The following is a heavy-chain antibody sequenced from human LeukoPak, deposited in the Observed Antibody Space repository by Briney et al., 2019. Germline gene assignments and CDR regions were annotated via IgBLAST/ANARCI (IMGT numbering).Heavy chain of an antibody. V-gene: IGHV1-18*01. CDR3: ARGPPVKATGHFQH. Sequence: ASVKVSCKTSGYTFTNYGVSWVRQAPGQGLEWMGWISAYNGNTDFAQKLQGRVTMTTDTSTSTAYMNLMSLTSDDTAVYYCARGPPVKATGHFQHWGQGTLVTVSS. D-gene: IGHD1-14*01. CDR1: GYTFTNYG. CDR2: ISAYNGNT. J-gene: IGHJ1*01.